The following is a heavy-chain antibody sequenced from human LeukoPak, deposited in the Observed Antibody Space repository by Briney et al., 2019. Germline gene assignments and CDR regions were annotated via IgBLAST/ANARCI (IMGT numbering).Heavy chain of an antibody. V-gene: IGHV3-23*01. CDR3: ARHKALLRSVGYYGSGSYFGY. CDR2: ISGSGGST. D-gene: IGHD3-10*01. Sequence: PGGTLRLSCAASGFTFSSYGMSWVRQAPGRGLEWVSAISGSGGSTYYADSVKGRFTISRDNSKNTLYLQMNSLRAEDTAVYYCARHKALLRSVGYYGSGSYFGYWGQGTLVTVSS. CDR1: GFTFSSYG. J-gene: IGHJ4*02.